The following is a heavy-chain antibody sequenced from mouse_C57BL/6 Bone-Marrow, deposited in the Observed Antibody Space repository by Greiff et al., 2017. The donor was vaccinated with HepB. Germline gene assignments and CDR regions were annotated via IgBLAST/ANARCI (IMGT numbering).Heavy chain of an antibody. CDR2: IDPETGGT. CDR3: TRRGVTTSDY. Sequence: SGAELVRPGASVTLSCKASGYTFTDYEMHWVKQTPVHGLEWIGAIDPETGGTAYNQKFKGKAILTADKSSSTAYMELRSLTSEDSAVYYCTRRGVTTSDYWGQGTTLTVSS. J-gene: IGHJ2*01. V-gene: IGHV1-15*01. CDR1: GYTFTDYE. D-gene: IGHD2-2*01.